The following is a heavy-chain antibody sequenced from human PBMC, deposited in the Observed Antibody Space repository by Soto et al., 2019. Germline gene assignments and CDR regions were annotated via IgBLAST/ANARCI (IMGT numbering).Heavy chain of an antibody. CDR1: GDSFSSNSSA. V-gene: IGHV6-1*01. D-gene: IGHD3-22*01. J-gene: IGHJ5*02. CDR3: ARSPNYYDRLDP. Sequence: PSQTLSLTCAISGDSFSSNSSAWNCIRQSPSRGLEWLGRTYYRSKWYNDYAVSVKSRITINPDTSKNQFSLQLNSVTPEDTAVYYCARSPNYYDRLDPWGQEPWSPSPQ. CDR2: TYYRSKWYN.